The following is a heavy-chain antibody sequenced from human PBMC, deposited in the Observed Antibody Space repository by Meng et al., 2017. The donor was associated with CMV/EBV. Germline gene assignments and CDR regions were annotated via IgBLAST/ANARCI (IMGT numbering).Heavy chain of an antibody. D-gene: IGHD3-3*01. Sequence: GESLKISCAASGFTFSSQAISWVRQAPGKELEWVSAISGIGGSTYYADSVKGRFTISRDNSKNTLYLQMNSLRAEDTAVYYCAKAGITIFGVGKHNWFDPWGQGTLVTVSS. CDR1: GFTFSSQA. V-gene: IGHV3-23*01. CDR3: AKAGITIFGVGKHNWFDP. CDR2: ISGIGGST. J-gene: IGHJ5*02.